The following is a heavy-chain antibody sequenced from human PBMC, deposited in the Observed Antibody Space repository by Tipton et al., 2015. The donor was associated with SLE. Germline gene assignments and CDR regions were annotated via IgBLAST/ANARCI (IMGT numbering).Heavy chain of an antibody. D-gene: IGHD6-19*01. V-gene: IGHV4-39*07. CDR2: IYYSGST. CDR3: ARTDIAVAGTRGAFDI. Sequence: TLSLTCTVSGGSISSSSYYWGWIRQPPGKGLEWIGSIYYSGSTNYNPSLKSRVTISVDTSKNQFSLKLSSVTAADTAVYYCARTDIAVAGTRGAFDIWGQGTMVTVSS. CDR1: GGSISSSSYY. J-gene: IGHJ3*02.